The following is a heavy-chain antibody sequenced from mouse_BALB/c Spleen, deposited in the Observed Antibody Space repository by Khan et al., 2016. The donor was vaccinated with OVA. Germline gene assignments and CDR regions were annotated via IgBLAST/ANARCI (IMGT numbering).Heavy chain of an antibody. CDR2: INPSTGYT. J-gene: IGHJ3*01. Sequence: QVQLKQSGAELAKPGPSVKLSCKASGYTFTSYWMHWIKQRPGQGLVWIVYINPSTGYTEYNQKFKDKATLTTDTSSSTAYMQLSSMPSEASAVYYCASRGLYDVLPYWGQGTLVTVSA. D-gene: IGHD2-3*01. CDR1: GYTFTSYW. CDR3: ASRGLYDVLPY. V-gene: IGHV1-7*01.